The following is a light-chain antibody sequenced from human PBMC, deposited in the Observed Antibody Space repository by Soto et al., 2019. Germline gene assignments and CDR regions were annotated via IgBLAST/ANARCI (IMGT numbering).Light chain of an antibody. CDR3: QHYGSLPAWT. V-gene: IGKV3-20*01. J-gene: IGKJ1*01. CDR2: GAS. CDR1: QSISSSY. Sequence: EIVLTQSPGTLSLSPGERATLSCRASQSISSSYLAWYQQKPGQAPRLLIYGASSRATGIPDRFSGGGSGTDFTLTISKLEPEDFAVYYGQHYGSLPAWTFGQGTKVEIK.